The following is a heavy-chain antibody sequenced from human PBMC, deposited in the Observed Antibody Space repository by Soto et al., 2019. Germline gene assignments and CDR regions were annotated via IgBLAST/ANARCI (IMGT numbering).Heavy chain of an antibody. CDR2: IRSKSNNYAT. CDR1: GFTFSGSA. J-gene: IGHJ4*02. D-gene: IGHD2-8*01. Sequence: EVQLVESGGGLVQPGGSLQLSCAASGFTFSGSAMHWVRQAFGKGLEWVGRIRSKSNNYATAYAASVKGRFTISRDDSKNTEYLHMYSLKTEDTAMYYCTVGASDTCIDYWGQGTLVTVSS. V-gene: IGHV3-73*02. CDR3: TVGASDTCIDY.